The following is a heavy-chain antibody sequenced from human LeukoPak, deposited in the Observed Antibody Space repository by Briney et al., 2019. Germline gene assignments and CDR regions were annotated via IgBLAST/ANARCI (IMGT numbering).Heavy chain of an antibody. CDR1: GGSISSYY. D-gene: IGHD1-26*01. V-gene: IGHV4-4*09. Sequence: SETLSLTCTVSGGSISSYYWSWIRQPPGKGLEWIGYIYTSGSTNYNPSLKSRVTISVDTSKNQFSLKLSSVTAADTAVYYCASQVGATTSPFDYWGQGTLVTVS. CDR2: IYTSGST. J-gene: IGHJ4*02. CDR3: ASQVGATTSPFDY.